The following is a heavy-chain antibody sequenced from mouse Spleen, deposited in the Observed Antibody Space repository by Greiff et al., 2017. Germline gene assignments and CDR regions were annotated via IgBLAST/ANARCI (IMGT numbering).Heavy chain of an antibody. D-gene: IGHD1-1*01. CDR1: GFTFSDYG. CDR2: ISSGSSTI. V-gene: IGHV5-17*01. CDR3: ARILRYSWFAY. Sequence: DVKLVESGGGLVKPGGSLKLSCAASGFTFSDYGMHWVRQAPEKGLEWVAYISSGSSTIYYADTVKGRFTISRDNAKNTLFLQMTSLRSEDTAMYYCARILRYSWFAYWGQGTLVTVSA. J-gene: IGHJ3*01.